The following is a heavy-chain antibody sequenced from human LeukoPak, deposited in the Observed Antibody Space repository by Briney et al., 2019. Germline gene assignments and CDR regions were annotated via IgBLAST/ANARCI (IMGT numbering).Heavy chain of an antibody. Sequence: GGSLRLSCAGSGFNVSSNYMSWVRQAPGKGLEWVSVIYSGGSTYYADSVKGRFTISRDNSKNTLYLQMNSLRAEDTAVYYCARVGTAMVRGIIDYWGQGTLVTVSS. D-gene: IGHD3-10*01. CDR3: ARVGTAMVRGIIDY. V-gene: IGHV3-53*01. J-gene: IGHJ4*02. CDR2: IYSGGST. CDR1: GFNVSSNY.